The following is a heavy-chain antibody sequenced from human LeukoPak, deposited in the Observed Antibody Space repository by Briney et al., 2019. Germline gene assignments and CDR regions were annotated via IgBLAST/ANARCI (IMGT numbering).Heavy chain of an antibody. Sequence: SETLSLTCAVYGGSFSDYYWSWIRQPPGKGLEWIGYIYYSGSTYYNPSLKSRVTISVDTSKNQFSLKLSSVTAADTAVYYCARDLLNEGNHLDYWGQGTLVTVSS. V-gene: IGHV4-30-4*01. J-gene: IGHJ4*02. CDR2: IYYSGST. CDR3: ARDLLNEGNHLDY. CDR1: GGSFSDYY. D-gene: IGHD4-23*01.